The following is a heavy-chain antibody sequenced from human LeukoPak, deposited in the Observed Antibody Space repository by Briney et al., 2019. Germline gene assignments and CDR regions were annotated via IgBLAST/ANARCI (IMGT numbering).Heavy chain of an antibody. V-gene: IGHV3-48*03. J-gene: IGHJ1*01. D-gene: IGHD3-22*01. Sequence: GGSLRLSRAASGFTFSSYEMNWVRQAPGKGLEWVSYIDNSGSTKYYTDSVRGRFTISRDNAKNSLYLQMNSLRAEDTAVYYCARASQTYSNDYAAWAYWGQGTLLTVSS. CDR3: ARASQTYSNDYAAWAY. CDR1: GFTFSSYE. CDR2: IDNSGSTK.